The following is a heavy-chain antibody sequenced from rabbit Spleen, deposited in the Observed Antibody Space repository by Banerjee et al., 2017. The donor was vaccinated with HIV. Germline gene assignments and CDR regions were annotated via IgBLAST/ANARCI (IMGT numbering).Heavy chain of an antibody. CDR3: ARGYYSSGWPNL. D-gene: IGHD4-1*01. CDR1: GFDFSNYG. Sequence: QEQLVESGGGLVQPGGSLKLSCKASGFDFSNYGVSWVRQAPGKGLEWIGYIDPIFGRTYYASWVNGRFTISSHNAQNTLYLQLNSLTAADTATYFCARGYYSSGWPNLWGPGTLVTVS. CDR2: IDPIFGRT. J-gene: IGHJ4*01. V-gene: IGHV1S47*01.